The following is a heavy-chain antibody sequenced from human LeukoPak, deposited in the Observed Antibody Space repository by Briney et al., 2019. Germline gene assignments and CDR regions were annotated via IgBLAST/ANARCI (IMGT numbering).Heavy chain of an antibody. Sequence: ASVKVSCKASGYTFTNFEINWVRQVAGQGLEWMGWMRPNSGETVNVQKFQGRVTMTRDISTSTAYMELTGLRSDDTAVYFCARGYCSGGGCYTAEYLPRWGQGTLVTVSS. J-gene: IGHJ1*01. CDR1: GYTFTNFE. D-gene: IGHD2-15*01. CDR3: ARGYCSGGGCYTAEYLPR. CDR2: MRPNSGET. V-gene: IGHV1-8*02.